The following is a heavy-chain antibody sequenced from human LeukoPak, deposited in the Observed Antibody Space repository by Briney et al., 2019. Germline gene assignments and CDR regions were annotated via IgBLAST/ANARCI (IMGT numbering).Heavy chain of an antibody. CDR1: SGSFSGYY. J-gene: IGHJ4*02. Sequence: SETLSLTCAVYSGSFSGYYWSWIRQPPGKGLEWIGEINHSGSTNYNPSLKSRVTISVDTSKNQFSLKLSSVTAADTAVYYCARGGESSGYYHVFDYWGQGTLVTVSS. D-gene: IGHD3-22*01. CDR3: ARGGESSGYYHVFDY. CDR2: INHSGST. V-gene: IGHV4-34*01.